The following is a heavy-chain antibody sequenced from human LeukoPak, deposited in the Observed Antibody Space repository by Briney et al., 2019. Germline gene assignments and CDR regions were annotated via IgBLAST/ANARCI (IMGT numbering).Heavy chain of an antibody. D-gene: IGHD7-27*01. CDR2: IYYSGTT. CDR1: GGSISSSTYY. V-gene: IGHV4-39*01. J-gene: IGHJ2*01. Sequence: PSETLSLTCTVSGGSISSSTYYWGWIRQAPGKGLEWIGSIYYSGTTYYNPSLKSRVTISVDTSNTQFSVKLSSVTPADTAVYFCARQGLGTRYFDLWGRGTLVTVSS. CDR3: ARQGLGTRYFDL.